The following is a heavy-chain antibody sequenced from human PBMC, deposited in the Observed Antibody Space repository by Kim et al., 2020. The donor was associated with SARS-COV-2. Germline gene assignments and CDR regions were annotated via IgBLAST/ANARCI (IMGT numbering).Heavy chain of an antibody. CDR2: VLDSGST. J-gene: IGHJ2*01. V-gene: IGHV4-59*01. CDR3: ARGKYYYDGSGNPRFWYFDL. CDR1: GGSISYYY. D-gene: IGHD3-22*01. Sequence: SETLSLTCTVSGGSISYYYWTWIRQPPGKGLEWIGYVLDSGSTNYNPSLKSRVTISLGTSKKQFSLQLTSVTAADTAVYYCARGKYYYDGSGNPRFWYFDLWGRGTLVTVSS.